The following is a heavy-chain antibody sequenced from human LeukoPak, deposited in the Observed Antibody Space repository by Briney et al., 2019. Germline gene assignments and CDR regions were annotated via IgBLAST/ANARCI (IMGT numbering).Heavy chain of an antibody. V-gene: IGHV1-18*01. Sequence: ASVKVSCKASGYTFTSYGISWVRQAPGQGLEWMGWISDYNGNTKYEQKFQGRVTMTTDTSTSTAYMELRSLRSDDTAVYYCARLTARIYLYYYYYMDVWGKGTTVTVSS. CDR2: ISDYNGNT. CDR1: GYTFTSYG. CDR3: ARLTARIYLYYYYYMDV. D-gene: IGHD6-6*01. J-gene: IGHJ6*03.